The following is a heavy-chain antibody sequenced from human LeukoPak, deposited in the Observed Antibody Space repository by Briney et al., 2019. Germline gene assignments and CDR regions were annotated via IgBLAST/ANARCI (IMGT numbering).Heavy chain of an antibody. CDR3: ARDGDTSGWYGGFGY. J-gene: IGHJ4*02. Sequence: ASVKVSCKASGGTFSSYAITWVRQAPGQGLEWMGWISDYNGNTHYSQKLQGRLTMTTDASTTTAYMELRSLQSDDTAVYYCARDGDTSGWYGGFGYWGQGTLVTVSS. CDR1: GGTFSSYA. CDR2: ISDYNGNT. D-gene: IGHD6-19*01. V-gene: IGHV1-18*01.